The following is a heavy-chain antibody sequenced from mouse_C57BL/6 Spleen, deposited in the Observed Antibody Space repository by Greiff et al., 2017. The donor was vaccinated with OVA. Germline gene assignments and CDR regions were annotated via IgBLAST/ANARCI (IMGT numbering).Heavy chain of an antibody. CDR3: ASPLYDDHDRGGGYYAMDY. V-gene: IGHV1-64*01. D-gene: IGHD2-4*01. CDR1: GYTFTSYW. J-gene: IGHJ4*01. CDR2: IHPNTGST. Sequence: QVQLQQPGAELVKPGASVKLSCKASGYTFTSYWMHWVKQRPGPGLEWIGMIHPNTGSTNYHEKFKSKAPMTVDKSSSTAYMQLSSLTSEDSAVYYCASPLYDDHDRGGGYYAMDYWGQGTSVTVSS.